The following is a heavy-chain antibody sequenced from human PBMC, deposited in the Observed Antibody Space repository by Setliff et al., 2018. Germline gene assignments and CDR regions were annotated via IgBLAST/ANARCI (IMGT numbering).Heavy chain of an antibody. V-gene: IGHV4-59*12. Sequence: SETLSLTCTVSGGSISDYYWSWIRQAPGKGLEWIGYIYYGGSTNYNPSLNSRVAISVDTSENRFSLKLSSVTAADTALYYCTVYNTGSSKDHYWGQGTPVTVSS. CDR1: GGSISDYY. CDR2: IYYGGST. CDR3: TVYNTGSSKDHY. D-gene: IGHD2-8*02. J-gene: IGHJ4*02.